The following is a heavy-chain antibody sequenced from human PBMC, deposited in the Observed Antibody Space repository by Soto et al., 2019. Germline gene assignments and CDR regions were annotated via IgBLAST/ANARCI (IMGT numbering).Heavy chain of an antibody. V-gene: IGHV5-51*01. CDR3: ARYIPYYYYYGMDV. CDR2: IYPGDSDT. Sequence: EVSLKISCSGSGYSLASYGIGWVRQMPGKGLEWMGIIYPGDSDTRYSPSFQGQVTISADKSISTAYLQWSSLKASDTAMYYCARYIPYYYYYGMDVWGQGTTVTVSS. J-gene: IGHJ6*02. CDR1: GYSLASYG.